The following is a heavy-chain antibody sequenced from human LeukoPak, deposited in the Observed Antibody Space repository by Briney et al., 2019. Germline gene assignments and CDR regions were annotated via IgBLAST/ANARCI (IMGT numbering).Heavy chain of an antibody. CDR3: SRDIPMVRLFDY. D-gene: IGHD3-10*01. V-gene: IGHV1-69*13. CDR2: IIPIFGTA. J-gene: IGHJ4*02. Sequence: ASVKVSCKASGGTFSSYAISWVRQAPGQGLEWMGGIIPIFGTANYAQKFQGRVTITADESTSTAYMELSSLRSEDTAVYYCSRDIPMVRLFDYWGQGTLVAVSS. CDR1: GGTFSSYA.